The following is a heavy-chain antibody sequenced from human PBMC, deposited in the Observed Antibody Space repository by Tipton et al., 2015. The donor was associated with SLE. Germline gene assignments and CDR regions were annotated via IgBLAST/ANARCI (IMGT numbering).Heavy chain of an antibody. J-gene: IGHJ4*02. CDR3: ARVRCTGGDCYFDF. CDR2: IYYSGST. D-gene: IGHD2-8*02. CDR1: GGSISSHY. V-gene: IGHV4-59*11. Sequence: TLSLTCTVSGGSISSHYWSWIRQPPGKGLEWIGYIYYSGSTNYNPSLKSRTTISIDTSTNQFFLKMRSVTAADTAMYFCARVRCTGGDCYFDFWGQGTLVTVSS.